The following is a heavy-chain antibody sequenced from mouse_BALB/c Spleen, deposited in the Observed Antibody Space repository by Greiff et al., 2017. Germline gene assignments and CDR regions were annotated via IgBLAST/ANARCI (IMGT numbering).Heavy chain of an antibody. CDR1: GFNIKDYY. Sequence: EVQLQQSGAELVRSGASVKLSCTASGFNIKDYYMHWVKQRPEQGLEWIGWIDPENGDTEYAPKFQGKATMTADTSSNTAYLQLSSLTSEDTAVYYCNAPCSSYYYAMDYWGQGTSVTVSS. CDR3: NAPCSSYYYAMDY. V-gene: IGHV14-4*02. J-gene: IGHJ4*01. D-gene: IGHD1-1*01. CDR2: IDPENGDT.